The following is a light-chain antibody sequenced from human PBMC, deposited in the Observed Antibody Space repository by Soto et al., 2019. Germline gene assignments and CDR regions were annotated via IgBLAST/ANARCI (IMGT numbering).Light chain of an antibody. CDR1: SSNIGAGYD. Sequence: PSVTVPPCHRVTISFTASSSNIGAGYDVHGYLQVPGTAPKLLVYTNNNRPSGVPDRFSGSKSDTSASLAITGLQAEDEPDYYCQSYDSRLIASVFGTGTKVTFL. CDR2: TNN. V-gene: IGLV1-40*01. J-gene: IGLJ1*01. CDR3: QSYDSRLIASV.